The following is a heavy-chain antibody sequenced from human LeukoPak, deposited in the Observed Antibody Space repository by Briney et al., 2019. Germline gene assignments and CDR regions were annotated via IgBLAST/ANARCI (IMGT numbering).Heavy chain of an antibody. CDR1: LFTFSDYY. J-gene: IGHJ4*02. D-gene: IGHD3-16*01. CDR2: ISNSGIMT. V-gene: IGHV3-11*01. Sequence: GGSLRLSCPSSLFTFSDYYITWIRQAPGKELEGISHISNSGIMTYYPDSVKGRFTVARDNARNSLSHHMNSPRAEDTAVYYCVRVRHGGYDFWGQGTVVTVSS. CDR3: VRVRHGGYDF.